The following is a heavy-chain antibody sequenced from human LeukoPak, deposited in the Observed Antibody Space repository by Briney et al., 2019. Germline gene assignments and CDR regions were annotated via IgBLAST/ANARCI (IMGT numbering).Heavy chain of an antibody. J-gene: IGHJ4*02. CDR1: VYMFANCG. Sequence: ASVKVSCKASVYMFANCGISWARHAPGQGLEWMGWTGVYNDNTNLAPKFQGRVTMTTDISTSTAVMELRSLRSDDTAVYYCARDLFEYTCGLPFEYWGQGTLVTVSS. CDR3: ARDLFEYTCGLPFEY. D-gene: IGHD5-18*01. V-gene: IGHV1-18*01. CDR2: TGVYNDNT.